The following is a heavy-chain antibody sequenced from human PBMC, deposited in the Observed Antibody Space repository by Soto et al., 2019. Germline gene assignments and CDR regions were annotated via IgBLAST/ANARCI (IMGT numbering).Heavy chain of an antibody. D-gene: IGHD6-13*01. CDR2: ISAYNGNT. CDR3: ARAQKLRRSSSWWSGYYYGMDV. Sequence: GXSVKVSCKASGYSFTSYGISCVRQAPGQGLEWMGWISAYNGNTNYAQKLQGRVTMTTDTSTSTAYMELRSLRSDDTAVYYCARAQKLRRSSSWWSGYYYGMDVWGQGTTVTVSS. V-gene: IGHV1-18*01. CDR1: GYSFTSYG. J-gene: IGHJ6*02.